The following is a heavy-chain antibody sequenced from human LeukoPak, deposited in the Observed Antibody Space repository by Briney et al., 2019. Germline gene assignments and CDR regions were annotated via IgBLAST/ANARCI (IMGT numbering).Heavy chain of an antibody. V-gene: IGHV4-34*01. CDR1: GGSFRAYY. D-gene: IGHD5-12*01. CDR3: ARGLNIEYFFDY. CDR2: INYDGST. J-gene: IGHJ4*02. Sequence: SETLSLTCTVYGGSFRAYYWSWIRQPPGKGLEWIGEINYDGSTSYNPSLKSRVTISVDTSKKQAFLKLRSVTTADTAMYYCARGLNIEYFFDYWGQGSLVTVSS.